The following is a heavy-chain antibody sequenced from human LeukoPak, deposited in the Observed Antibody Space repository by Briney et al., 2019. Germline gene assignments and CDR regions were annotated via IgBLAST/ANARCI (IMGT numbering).Heavy chain of an antibody. D-gene: IGHD6-19*01. Sequence: PSETLSLTCAVYGGSFSGYYWSWIRQPPGKGLEWSGEINHSGSTNYNPSLKSRVTISVDTSKNQFSLKLSSVTAADTAVYYCARDSGDSGIAVAGTFDYWGQGTLVTVSS. V-gene: IGHV4-34*01. CDR2: INHSGST. CDR3: ARDSGDSGIAVAGTFDY. CDR1: GGSFSGYY. J-gene: IGHJ4*02.